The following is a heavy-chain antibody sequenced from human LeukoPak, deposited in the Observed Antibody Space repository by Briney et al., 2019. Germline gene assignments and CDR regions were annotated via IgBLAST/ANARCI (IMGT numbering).Heavy chain of an antibody. CDR3: VKITSVTGGDC. CDR2: ISNNGGSS. Sequence: PGGSLRLSCSASGFTFSAYAMYWVRQAPGKRLEYVSGISNNGGSSFYAGSVKGRFTISRDNSKNTLYLQMSSLRAEDTAVYYCVKITSVTGGDCWGQGTRLTVSS. CDR1: GFTFSAYA. V-gene: IGHV3-64D*09. J-gene: IGHJ4*02. D-gene: IGHD1-1*01.